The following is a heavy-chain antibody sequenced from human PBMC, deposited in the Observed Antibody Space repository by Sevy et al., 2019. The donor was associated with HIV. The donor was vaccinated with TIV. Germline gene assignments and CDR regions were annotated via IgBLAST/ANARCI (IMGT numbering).Heavy chain of an antibody. CDR1: GFTFSSYS. D-gene: IGHD6-13*01. CDR2: ISSSSSYI. Sequence: GGSLRLSCVASGFTFSSYSMNWVRQAPGKGLEWVSSISSSSSYIYYADSVKGRFTISRDNAKNSLYLQMNSLRAEDTAVYYCARAVAAVPGLSTFYYYYYGMDVWGQGTTVTVSS. V-gene: IGHV3-21*01. J-gene: IGHJ6*02. CDR3: ARAVAAVPGLSTFYYYYYGMDV.